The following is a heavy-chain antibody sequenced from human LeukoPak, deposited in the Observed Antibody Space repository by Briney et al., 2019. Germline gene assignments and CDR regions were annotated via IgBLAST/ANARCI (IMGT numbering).Heavy chain of an antibody. Sequence: ASVKVSCKASGYTFTCYYIHWVRQAPGQGLEWMGIINPSGGSTSYAQKFQGRVTMTRDMSTSTVYMELSSLRSEDTAVYYCASLITTTVVTFDYWGQGTLVTVSS. CDR2: INPSGGST. V-gene: IGHV1-46*01. CDR1: GYTFTCYY. J-gene: IGHJ4*02. CDR3: ASLITTTVVTFDY. D-gene: IGHD4-23*01.